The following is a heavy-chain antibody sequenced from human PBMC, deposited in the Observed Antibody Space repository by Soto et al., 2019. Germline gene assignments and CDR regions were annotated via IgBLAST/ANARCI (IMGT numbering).Heavy chain of an antibody. V-gene: IGHV4-31*03. CDR2: VYYDGST. Sequence: SETLSLTCTVSGASINSGGPYWNWIRQHPGKDLEWIGYVYYDGSTYYNPSLQTRINISADTSKNQFSLKLTSVTAADTAVYYCASFSHWANPFDCLGQGTLVTVSS. D-gene: IGHD7-27*01. J-gene: IGHJ4*02. CDR3: ASFSHWANPFDC. CDR1: GASINSGGPY.